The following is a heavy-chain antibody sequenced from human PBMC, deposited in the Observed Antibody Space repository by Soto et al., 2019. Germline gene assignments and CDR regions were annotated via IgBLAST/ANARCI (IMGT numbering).Heavy chain of an antibody. D-gene: IGHD3-3*01. J-gene: IGHJ4*02. CDR3: ARGADFWSGYLSYFGY. CDR2: IYYSGST. V-gene: IGHV4-61*03. CDR1: GGSISSGDSY. Sequence: SETLSLTCTVSGGSISSGDSYWNWIRQHPGKGLEWIGYIYYSGSTNYNPSLKSRVTISVDTSKNHFSLKLSSVTAADTAVYYCARGADFWSGYLSYFGYWGQGTLVTVSS.